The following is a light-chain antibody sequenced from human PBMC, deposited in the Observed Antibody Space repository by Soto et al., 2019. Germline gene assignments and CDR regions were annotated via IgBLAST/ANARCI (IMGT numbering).Light chain of an antibody. CDR2: SAS. Sequence: AIQLTQSPSSLSASVGDRVTITCRASQGIRNDLGWYQQKPGKAPKLLIYSASSLQSGVPSRFSRSGSGTAFTLTISSLQPEHFATYYCLQDYNCPLTFGQGTKVDIK. CDR1: QGIRND. CDR3: LQDYNCPLT. V-gene: IGKV1-6*01. J-gene: IGKJ1*01.